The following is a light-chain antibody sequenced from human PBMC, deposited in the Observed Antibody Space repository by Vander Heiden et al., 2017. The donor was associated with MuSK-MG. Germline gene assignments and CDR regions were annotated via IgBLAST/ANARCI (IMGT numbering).Light chain of an antibody. CDR1: SSDVGLYNY. CDR2: GVS. CDR3: CSYAGSYTVL. Sequence: QSALTQPRSVSGSPGQSVTISCTGTSSDVGLYNYVSWSQQHPDNAAKLIIYGVSQRPSVVPYRFSGSKSGNTASLTISVLQAEDEADYSCCSYAGSYTVLFGGGTKLTVL. V-gene: IGLV2-11*01. J-gene: IGLJ2*01.